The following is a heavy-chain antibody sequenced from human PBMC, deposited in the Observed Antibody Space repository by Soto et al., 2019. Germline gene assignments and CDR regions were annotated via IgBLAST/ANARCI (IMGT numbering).Heavy chain of an antibody. D-gene: IGHD2-2*01. CDR1: GYTFTIYD. V-gene: IGHV1-8*01. CDR3: ARPSGYCSSTSCYAKPRFDY. CDR2: MNPNSGNT. Sequence: ASVKVSCKASGYTFTIYDSNWVRQATGQGLEWMGWMNPNSGNTGYAQKFQGRVTMTRNTSTSTAYMELRSLRSDDTAVYYCARPSGYCSSTSCYAKPRFDYWGQGTLVTVSS. J-gene: IGHJ4*02.